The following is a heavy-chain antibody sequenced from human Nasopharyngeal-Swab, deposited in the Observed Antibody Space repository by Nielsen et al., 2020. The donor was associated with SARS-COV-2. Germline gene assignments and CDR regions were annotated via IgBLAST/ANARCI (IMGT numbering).Heavy chain of an antibody. CDR1: GDTFTNSA. CDR3: AREGEYGAYDAPDY. Sequence: SVQVSCKPSGDTFTNSAISWVRQAPGQGLEWMGGIVPALGLPNYAQKFRGRVTISADRSTTTSYLELSSLRSEDTAIYYCAREGEYGAYDAPDYWGQGTLVTVSS. J-gene: IGHJ4*02. V-gene: IGHV1-69*10. CDR2: IVPALGLP. D-gene: IGHD5-12*01.